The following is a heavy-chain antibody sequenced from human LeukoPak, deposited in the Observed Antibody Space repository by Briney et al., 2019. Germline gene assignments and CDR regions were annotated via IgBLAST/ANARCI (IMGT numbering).Heavy chain of an antibody. D-gene: IGHD3-10*01. V-gene: IGHV4-34*01. J-gene: IGHJ4*02. Sequence: SETLSLTRAVYGGSFSGYYWSWIRQPPGKGLEWIGEINHSGSTNYNPSLKSRVTISVDTSKNQFSLKLSSVTAADTAVYYCARRGSTMVRGVTITNFDYWGQGTLVTVSS. CDR3: ARRGSTMVRGVTITNFDY. CDR2: INHSGST. CDR1: GGSFSGYY.